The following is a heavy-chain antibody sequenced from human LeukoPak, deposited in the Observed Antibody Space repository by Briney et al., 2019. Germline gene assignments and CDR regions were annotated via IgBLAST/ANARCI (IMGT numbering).Heavy chain of an antibody. D-gene: IGHD6-13*01. CDR3: ARSKPPAVKDYYGLDV. J-gene: IGHJ6*02. Sequence: PGGSLRLSCAASGFTVSSNYMNWVRQAPGKGLEWVSVIYSGGSTYYVDSVKGRFTISRDNSKNTLYLQMNSLRAEDTAMYFCARSKPPAVKDYYGLDVWGQGTTVTVS. CDR1: GFTVSSNY. V-gene: IGHV3-66*01. CDR2: IYSGGST.